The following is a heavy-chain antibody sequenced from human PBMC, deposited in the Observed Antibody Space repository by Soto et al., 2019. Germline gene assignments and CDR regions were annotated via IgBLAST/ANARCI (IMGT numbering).Heavy chain of an antibody. CDR1: GFTFDDYA. V-gene: IGHV3-9*01. D-gene: IGHD1-7*01. CDR2: ISWNSGSI. Sequence: GGSLRLSCAASGFTFDDYAMHWVRQAPGKGLEWVSGISWNSGSIGYADSVKGRFTISRDNAKNSLYLQIDSLRVEDTAIYYCVRGTPTPGLDIWGHGTPVTVSS. J-gene: IGHJ4*01. CDR3: VRGTPTPGLDI.